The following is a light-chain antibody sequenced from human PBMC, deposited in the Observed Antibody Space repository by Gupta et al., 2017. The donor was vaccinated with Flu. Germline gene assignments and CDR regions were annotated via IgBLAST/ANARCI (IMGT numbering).Light chain of an antibody. CDR2: GAP. Sequence: EIVMTQSPATLSVSPGERATLPCRASQSVSINFAWYQQKPRQAPRLLIYGAPTRATGIPARFIGSGFGTEFSLPISSRLSEDFAVYYCQQHNYWPPYTFGQGTKVEIK. J-gene: IGKJ2*01. V-gene: IGKV3-15*01. CDR1: QSVSIN. CDR3: QQHNYWPPYT.